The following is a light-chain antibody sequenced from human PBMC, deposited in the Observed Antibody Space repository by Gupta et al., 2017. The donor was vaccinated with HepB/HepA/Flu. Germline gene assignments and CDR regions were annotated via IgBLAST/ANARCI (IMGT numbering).Light chain of an antibody. CDR3: QQSYHIPRT. CDR1: QSISSY. V-gene: IGKV1-39*01. CDR2: AAS. J-gene: IGKJ1*01. Sequence: LTASVGDRLTITCRACQSISSYLNWYQQKPGQAPKLLIYAASSLPSGVPSRFSGSGSGTDFTLTISSLQAEDFATYFCQQSYHIPRTFGQGTKVEIK.